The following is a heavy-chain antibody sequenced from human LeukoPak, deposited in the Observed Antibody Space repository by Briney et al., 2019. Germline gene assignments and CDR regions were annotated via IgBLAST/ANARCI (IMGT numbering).Heavy chain of an antibody. D-gene: IGHD6-19*01. CDR2: INPNSGGT. V-gene: IGHV1-2*02. J-gene: IGHJ4*02. Sequence: ASVKVSCKASGYTFTGYYMHWVRQAPGQGLEWMGWINPNSGGTNYAQKFQGRVTMTRDTSISTVYMELSSLRSEDTAVYYCATVHRYSSGWGGWGQGTLVTVSS. CDR1: GYTFTGYY. CDR3: ATVHRYSSGWGG.